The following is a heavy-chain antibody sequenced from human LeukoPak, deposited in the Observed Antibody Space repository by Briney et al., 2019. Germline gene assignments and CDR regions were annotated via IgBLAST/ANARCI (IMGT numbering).Heavy chain of an antibody. V-gene: IGHV3-11*04. CDR1: GFTFSDYY. J-gene: IGHJ6*03. D-gene: IGHD2-21*01. CDR3: ARDNGGEDYEYYYMDV. Sequence: MSGGSLRLSCAASGFTFSDYYMTWIRQAPGKGLEWVSYITSSSSSIYYADSVKGRFTISRDNAKNSLYLQMNSLRADDTAVYYCARDNGGEDYEYYYMDVWGKGTTVTVSS. CDR2: ITSSSSSI.